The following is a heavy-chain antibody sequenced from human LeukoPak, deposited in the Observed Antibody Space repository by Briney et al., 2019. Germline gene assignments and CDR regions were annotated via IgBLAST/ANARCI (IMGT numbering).Heavy chain of an antibody. D-gene: IGHD1-26*01. CDR3: ARAGVGAPIRIYAFDI. CDR2: ISSNGGST. CDR1: GFTFSSYA. Sequence: GGSLRLSCAASGFTFSSYAMHWVRQAPGKGLEYVSAISSNGGSTYYANSVKGRFTISRDNSKNTLYLQMGSLRAENMAVYYCARAGVGAPIRIYAFDIWGQGTMVTVSS. V-gene: IGHV3-64*01. J-gene: IGHJ3*02.